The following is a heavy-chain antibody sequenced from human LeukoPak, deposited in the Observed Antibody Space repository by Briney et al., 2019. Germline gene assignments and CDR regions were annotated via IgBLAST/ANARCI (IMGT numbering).Heavy chain of an antibody. Sequence: GGSLRLSCAASGFTFNSYWMSWVRQAPGKGLEWVSSISSSGSFIYYADSVKGRLTTFRDNAKNSLYLQMNSLRADDTAVYYCARVVTAAWDWFDPWGQGTLVTVSS. CDR1: GFTFNSYW. D-gene: IGHD2-2*01. V-gene: IGHV3-21*01. CDR2: ISSSGSFI. CDR3: ARVVTAAWDWFDP. J-gene: IGHJ5*02.